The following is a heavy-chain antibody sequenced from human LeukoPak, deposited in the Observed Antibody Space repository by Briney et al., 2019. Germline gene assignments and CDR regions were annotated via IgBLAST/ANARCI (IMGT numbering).Heavy chain of an antibody. CDR1: GFTFSSYA. CDR2: ISSGSTTI. CDR3: ARDVEQWLVRVYYFDY. V-gene: IGHV3-48*01. D-gene: IGHD6-19*01. J-gene: IGHJ4*02. Sequence: GGSLRLSCAASGFTFSSYAMSWVRQAPGKGLEWVSYISSGSTTIYYADSVKGRFTISRDNAKNSLYLQMNSLRAEDTAVYYCARDVEQWLVRVYYFDYWGQGTLVTVSS.